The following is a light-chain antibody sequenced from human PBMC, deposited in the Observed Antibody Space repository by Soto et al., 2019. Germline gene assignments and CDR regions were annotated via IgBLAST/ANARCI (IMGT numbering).Light chain of an antibody. J-gene: IGKJ4*01. Sequence: EIALTQSPGTLSLSPGERATLSWGASQSVGSNYLALYQRKPGQAPRLVMYAASTRATGIPARFSGSGSGTDFTLTISGLQHEDFATYYCQQSYSTPLAFCGGTKVDIK. CDR2: AAS. V-gene: IGKV3-20*01. CDR3: QQSYSTPLA. CDR1: QSVGSNY.